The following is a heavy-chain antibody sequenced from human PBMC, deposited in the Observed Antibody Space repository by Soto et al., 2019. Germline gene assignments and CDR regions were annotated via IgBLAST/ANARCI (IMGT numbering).Heavy chain of an antibody. D-gene: IGHD2-15*01. CDR3: AFLDIVVPWWFDP. J-gene: IGHJ5*02. CDR1: GYTFTSSA. CDR2: INACNGNT. V-gene: IGHV1-3*01. Sequence: ASVKVSCKASGYTFTSSAMHWVRQAPGQGLEWMGWINACNGNTKYSQKLQGRVTMTTDTSTSTAYMELRSLRSDDTAVYYCAFLDIVVPWWFDPWGQGTLVTVSS.